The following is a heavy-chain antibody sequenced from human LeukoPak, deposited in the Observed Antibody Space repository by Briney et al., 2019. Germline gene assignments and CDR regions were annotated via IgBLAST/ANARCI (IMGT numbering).Heavy chain of an antibody. CDR3: AFYGSGSYSQYYFDY. V-gene: IGHV1-2*02. Sequence: ASVKVSCKASGYTFTGYYMHWVRQAPGQGLEWMGWINPNSGGTNYAQKFQGRVTMTRDTSISTAYMELSRLRSDDTAVYYCAFYGSGSYSQYYFDYWGQGTLVTVSS. CDR2: INPNSGGT. J-gene: IGHJ4*02. CDR1: GYTFTGYY. D-gene: IGHD3-10*01.